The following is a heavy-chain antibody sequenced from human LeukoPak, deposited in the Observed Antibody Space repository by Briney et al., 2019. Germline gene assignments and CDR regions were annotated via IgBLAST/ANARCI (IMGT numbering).Heavy chain of an antibody. J-gene: IGHJ5*02. CDR1: GYTFTGYY. CDR3: ARDRGLVVAATWWFDP. D-gene: IGHD2-15*01. CDR2: INPNSGGT. Sequence: ASVKVSCKASGYTFTGYYMRWVRQAPGQGLEWMGWINPNSGGTNYAQKFQGRVTMTRDTSISTAYMELSRLRSDDTAVYYCARDRGLVVAATWWFDPWGQGTLVTVSS. V-gene: IGHV1-2*02.